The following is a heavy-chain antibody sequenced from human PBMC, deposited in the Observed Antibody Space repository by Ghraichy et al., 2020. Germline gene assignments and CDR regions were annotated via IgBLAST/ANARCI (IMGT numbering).Heavy chain of an antibody. J-gene: IGHJ6*02. CDR3: ARGSGGRDGYNYEWVWNYGMDV. D-gene: IGHD5-24*01. V-gene: IGHV1-2*04. CDR1: GYTFTGYY. CDR2: INPNSGGT. Sequence: ASVKVSCKASGYTFTGYYMHWVRQAPGQGLEWMGWINPNSGGTNYAQKFQGWVTMTRDTSISTAYMELSRLRSDDTAVYYCARGSGGRDGYNYEWVWNYGMDVWGQGTTVTVSS.